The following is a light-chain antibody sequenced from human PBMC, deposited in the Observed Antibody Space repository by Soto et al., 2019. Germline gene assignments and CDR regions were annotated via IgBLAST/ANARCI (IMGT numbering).Light chain of an antibody. J-gene: IGLJ1*01. CDR1: SSDVGGYNY. CDR2: DVS. V-gene: IGLV2-14*01. Sequence: QSVLTQPASVYGSPGQSITISCTGSSSDVGGYNYVSWYQQHPGKAPKLMIYDVSNRPSGISDRFSGSKSGNTASLTISGLQAEDEADYYCNSYTSSNTYVFGTGTKVTVL. CDR3: NSYTSSNTYV.